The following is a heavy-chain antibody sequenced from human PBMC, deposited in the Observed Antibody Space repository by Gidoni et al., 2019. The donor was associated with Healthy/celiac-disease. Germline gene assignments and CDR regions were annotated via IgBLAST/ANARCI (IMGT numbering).Heavy chain of an antibody. Sequence: EVQLVESGGGLVKPGGSLRLSCAASGFSFSSYSMNWVRQAPGKGLEWVSSISSSSSYIYYADSVKGRFTISRDNAKNSLYLQMNSLRAEDTAVYYCARPPQYDILTGYQVDYWGQGTLVTVSS. J-gene: IGHJ4*02. V-gene: IGHV3-21*01. CDR2: ISSSSSYI. CDR1: GFSFSSYS. D-gene: IGHD3-9*01. CDR3: ARPPQYDILTGYQVDY.